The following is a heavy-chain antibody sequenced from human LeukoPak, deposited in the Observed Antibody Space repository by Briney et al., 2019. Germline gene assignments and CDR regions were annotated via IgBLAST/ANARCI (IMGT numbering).Heavy chain of an antibody. D-gene: IGHD2-15*01. CDR1: GFTFSSFT. J-gene: IGHJ6*02. V-gene: IGHV3-21*01. CDR2: ISSGTSYI. CDR3: ARSSDRYGMDV. Sequence: PGGSLRLSCAASGFTFSSFTMNWVRQAPGKGLEWVSSISSGTSYIYHADSVKGRFTISRDNAKNSLYLQMNSLRAEDTAVYYCARSSDRYGMDVWGQGTTVTVSS.